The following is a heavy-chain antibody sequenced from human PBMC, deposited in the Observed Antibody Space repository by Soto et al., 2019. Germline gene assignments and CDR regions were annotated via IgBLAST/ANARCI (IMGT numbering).Heavy chain of an antibody. CDR2: IYPGDSDT. D-gene: IGHD3-9*01. V-gene: IGHV5-51*01. Sequence: GESLKISCQGSGYSFTSYLSGWVRQLPGKGLEWMGIIYPGDSDTRYSPSFQGQVTISADKSISTAYLQWSSLKASDTAMYYCARHATHYDILTGYRIDYWGQGTLVTVSS. CDR3: ARHATHYDILTGYRIDY. CDR1: GYSFTSYL. J-gene: IGHJ4*02.